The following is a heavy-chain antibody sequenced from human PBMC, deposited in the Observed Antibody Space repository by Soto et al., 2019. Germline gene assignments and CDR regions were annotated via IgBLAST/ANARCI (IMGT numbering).Heavy chain of an antibody. Sequence: GASLKLSCKASGYPFTSYVISWVRQAPGQGLEWMGWISAYNGNTNYAQKLQGRVTMTTDTSTSTAYMELRSLRSDDTAVYYCARTPSRRYYGSGSYFDYWGQGTLVTVSS. D-gene: IGHD3-10*01. V-gene: IGHV1-18*01. CDR2: ISAYNGNT. J-gene: IGHJ4*02. CDR3: ARTPSRRYYGSGSYFDY. CDR1: GYPFTSYV.